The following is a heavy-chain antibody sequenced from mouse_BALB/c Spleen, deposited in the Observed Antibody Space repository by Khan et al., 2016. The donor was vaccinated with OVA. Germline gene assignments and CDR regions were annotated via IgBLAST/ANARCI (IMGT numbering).Heavy chain of an antibody. CDR3: ARRCYDYGRGALFAY. J-gene: IGHJ3*01. V-gene: IGHV2-2*02. Sequence: QVQLKQSGPGLVQPSQSLSITCTVSGFSLNNYSVHWVRQSPGKGLEWLGVIWSAGSTDYNAAFISRMTISKDNSRSQVFCKMNSLQPNDTAIYYCARRCYDYGRGALFAYWGQGTLVTVSA. CDR2: IWSAGST. CDR1: GFSLNNYS. D-gene: IGHD2-4*01.